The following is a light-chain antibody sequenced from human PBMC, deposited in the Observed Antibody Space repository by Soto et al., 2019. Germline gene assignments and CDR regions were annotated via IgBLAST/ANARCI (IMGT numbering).Light chain of an antibody. CDR3: QQYSTYPLT. Sequence: DIQMTQSPSTLSGSVGDRVTITCRASQSISSWLAWYQQKPGKAPKLLIYRASALQSGVPSRFSGSGSGTEFTLTIDSLQPDDFATFYCQQYSTYPLTFGGGTMV. V-gene: IGKV1-5*03. CDR2: RAS. J-gene: IGKJ4*01. CDR1: QSISSW.